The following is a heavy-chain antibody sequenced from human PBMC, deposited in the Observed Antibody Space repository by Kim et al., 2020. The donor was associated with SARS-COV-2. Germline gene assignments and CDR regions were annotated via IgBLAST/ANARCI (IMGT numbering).Heavy chain of an antibody. V-gene: IGHV1-46*01. CDR2: INPSGGTT. D-gene: IGHD1-26*01. CDR1: GYTFANYY. J-gene: IGHJ4*02. CDR3: ARVTVVPTMTLDY. Sequence: ASVKVSCKAFGYTFANYYMHWVRQAPGQGLEWMGVINPSGGTTRYSHKFQGRVTMTTDTSTSTAYMELSSLTPEDTAVYYCARVTVVPTMTLDYWGQGTL.